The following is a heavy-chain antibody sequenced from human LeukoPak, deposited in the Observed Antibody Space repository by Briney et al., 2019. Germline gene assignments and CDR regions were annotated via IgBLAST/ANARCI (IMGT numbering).Heavy chain of an antibody. CDR2: IDSVDASR. D-gene: IGHD2-21*02. V-gene: IGHV3-48*03. Sequence: GGSLRLSCVASGFTFNSYEMNWVRQAPGKGLERVSYIDSVDASRYYADSLKGRFTISRDNAKKTLFLQMNSLRVEDTAVYYCARVAGEGDSSHYYHMDVWGKGTTVTISS. CDR3: ARVAGEGDSSHYYHMDV. CDR1: GFTFNSYE. J-gene: IGHJ6*03.